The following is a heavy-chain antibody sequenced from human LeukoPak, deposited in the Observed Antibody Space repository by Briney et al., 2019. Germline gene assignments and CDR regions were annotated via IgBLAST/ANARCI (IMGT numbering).Heavy chain of an antibody. J-gene: IGHJ4*02. V-gene: IGHV3-21*01. CDR2: ISSSSSYI. CDR1: GFTFSSYS. Sequence: GGSLRLSCAASGFTFSSYSMNWVRQAPGKGLEWVSSISSSSSYIYYADSVKGRFTISRDNAKNSLYLQMNSLRAEDTAVYYCARDSIGDSYARHPYYFDYWGQRTLVTVSS. D-gene: IGHD5-18*01. CDR3: ARDSIGDSYARHPYYFDY.